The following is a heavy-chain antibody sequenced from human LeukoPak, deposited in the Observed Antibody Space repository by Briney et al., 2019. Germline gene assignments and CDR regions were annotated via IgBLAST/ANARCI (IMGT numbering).Heavy chain of an antibody. J-gene: IGHJ4*02. Sequence: GGSLRLSCASSGFTFSDHHMSWIRQAPGKGLEWVSNIGIGGSTIDYADSVKGRFTISRDDAKNLLYLQMNSLRAEDTAVYYCARDHVVPGLIFDHWGQGTLVSVSS. CDR1: GFTFSDHH. CDR3: ARDHVVPGLIFDH. D-gene: IGHD3-10*01. CDR2: IGIGGSTI. V-gene: IGHV3-11*04.